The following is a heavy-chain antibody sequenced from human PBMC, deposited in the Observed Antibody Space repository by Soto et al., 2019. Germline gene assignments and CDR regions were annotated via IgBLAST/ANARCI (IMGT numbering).Heavy chain of an antibody. CDR2: IYPGDSDT. CDR1: GFSFTNYW. J-gene: IGHJ6*02. Sequence: GESLKISCKGSGFSFTNYWIGWVRQMPGKGLEGMGIIYPGDSDTRYSPSFQGQVTISADKSISTAYLQWSSLKASDTAMYYCARAMIRGKNYYGMDVWGQGTTVTVSS. V-gene: IGHV5-51*01. D-gene: IGHD3-10*01. CDR3: ARAMIRGKNYYGMDV.